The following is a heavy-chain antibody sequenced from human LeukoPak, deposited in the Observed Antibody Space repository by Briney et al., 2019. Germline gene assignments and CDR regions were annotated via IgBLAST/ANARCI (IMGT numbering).Heavy chain of an antibody. Sequence: GESLKISCKDSGYSFTSYWIGWVRQMPGKGLEWMGIIFPGDSDTRYSPSFQGQVTISADKSISTAYLQWSSLKTSDTAMYYCARVRGSGGFVIDYWGQGTLVTVSS. CDR3: ARVRGSGGFVIDY. V-gene: IGHV5-51*01. CDR1: GYSFTSYW. CDR2: IFPGDSDT. J-gene: IGHJ4*02. D-gene: IGHD6-19*01.